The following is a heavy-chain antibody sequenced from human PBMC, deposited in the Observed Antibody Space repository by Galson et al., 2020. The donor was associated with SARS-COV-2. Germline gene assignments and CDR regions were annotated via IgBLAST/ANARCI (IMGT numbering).Heavy chain of an antibody. J-gene: IGHJ3*02. V-gene: IGHV3-74*01. D-gene: IGHD6-25*01. CDR3: ARGGTSGWNDGLDI. Sequence: GGSLRLSCAPSGFTFSTYWMHWVRQVPGKGLVYVARIANDGTNIIYADSVKGRFTISRDNAKNTLYLQMNSLSVDDTALYYCARGGTSGWNDGLDIWGRGTMVTVSS. CDR1: GFTFSTYW. CDR2: IANDGTNI.